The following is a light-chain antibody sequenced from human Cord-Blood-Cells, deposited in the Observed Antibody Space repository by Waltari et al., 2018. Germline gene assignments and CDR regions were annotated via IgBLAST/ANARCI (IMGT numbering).Light chain of an antibody. CDR2: DVS. Sequence: QSALTQPASVSGSPGQSITISCPGTSSDVGGYNYVSWYQQHPGKAPKLMIYDVSKRPSGVSNRFSGSKSGNTASLTISGFQAEDEADYYCSSYTSSSTFVFGGGTKLTVL. J-gene: IGLJ3*02. CDR1: SSDVGGYNY. V-gene: IGLV2-14*01. CDR3: SSYTSSSTFV.